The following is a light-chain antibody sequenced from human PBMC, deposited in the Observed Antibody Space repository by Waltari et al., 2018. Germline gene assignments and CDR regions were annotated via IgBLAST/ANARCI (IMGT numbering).Light chain of an antibody. V-gene: IGKV3-11*01. CDR3: QQRSNWPGT. CDR2: AAS. CDR1: QSVRNY. Sequence: DIVLTQSPATLSLSPGERATLSCRASQSVRNYLAWYQQRPGQAPRLLLYAASNRATGIPARFSGSGSETDFTLTISSLEPEDFAVYYCQQRSNWPGTFGQGTKVEIK. J-gene: IGKJ1*01.